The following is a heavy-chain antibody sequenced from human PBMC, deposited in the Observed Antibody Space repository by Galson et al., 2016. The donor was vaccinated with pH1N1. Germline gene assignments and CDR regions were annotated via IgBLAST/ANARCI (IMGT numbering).Heavy chain of an antibody. J-gene: IGHJ5*02. CDR1: GYSFTTYW. CDR3: ARRAGVAAAGAFDL. CDR2: IYPGDSDT. V-gene: IGHV5-51*01. D-gene: IGHD6-13*01. Sequence: QSGAEVKKPGESLKISCKGSGYSFTTYWIGWVRQMPGKGLEWIGTIYPGDSDTRYSPSFEGQVTMSADKSISTAYLHWSSRKASDTAMYYGARRAGVAAAGAFDLWGQGTLLIVSS.